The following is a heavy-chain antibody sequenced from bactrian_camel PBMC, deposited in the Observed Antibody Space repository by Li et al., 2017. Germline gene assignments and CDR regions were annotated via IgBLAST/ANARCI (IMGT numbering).Heavy chain of an antibody. CDR3: ATLRGGERVAGSRADY. CDR2: IASEAIYSEGSNT. D-gene: IGHD6*01. CDR1: GFAFSVYR. Sequence: HVQLVESGGGLVQPGESLRLSCTAPGFAFSVYRLTWVRQAPGKGLEWVASIASEAIYSEGSNTAYADSVKGRFTISRDNAKNTVHLQMNILNSEDTALYYCATLRGGERVAGSRADYWGQGTQVTVS. J-gene: IGHJ4*01. V-gene: IGHV3-2*01.